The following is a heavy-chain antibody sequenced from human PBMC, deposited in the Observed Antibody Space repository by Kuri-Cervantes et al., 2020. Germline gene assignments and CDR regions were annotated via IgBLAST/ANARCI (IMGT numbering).Heavy chain of an antibody. D-gene: IGHD6-19*01. V-gene: IGHV3-13*01. CDR3: AKGGGSSGWYRADYDY. J-gene: IGHJ4*02. CDR1: GFTFSSYD. Sequence: GGSLRLSCAASGFTFSSYDMHWVRQATGKGLEWVSAIGTAGDTYYPGSVKGRFTISRENAKNSLYLQMNSLRAEDTALYYCAKGGGSSGWYRADYDYGGQGTLVTVSS. CDR2: IGTAGDT.